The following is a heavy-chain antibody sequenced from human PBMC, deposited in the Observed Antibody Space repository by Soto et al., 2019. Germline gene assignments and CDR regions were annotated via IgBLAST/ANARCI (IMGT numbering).Heavy chain of an antibody. CDR1: CGSISGSIYS. J-gene: IGHJ4*02. Sequence: PSETLFLTCSFSCGSISGSIYSFSCICQPPGKGLEWIGYTHHRGSTYYNPALQSRVIISVDRSKNQFSLNLTSVTAADTAIYYCARGSSGYDYFESWGQGTLVTVSS. CDR3: ARGSSGYDYFES. D-gene: IGHD5-12*01. V-gene: IGHV4-30-2*01. CDR2: THHRGST.